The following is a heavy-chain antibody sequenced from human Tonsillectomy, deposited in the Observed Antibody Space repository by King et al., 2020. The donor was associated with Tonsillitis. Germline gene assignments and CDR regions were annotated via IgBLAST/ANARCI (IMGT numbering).Heavy chain of an antibody. D-gene: IGHD1-14*01. Sequence: VQLVETGGGLIQPGGSLRLSCAASGFTVSSNYMSWVRQAPGKGLEWVSVIYSGGSTYYADSVKGRFTISRDNSKNTLYLQMNSLRAEDTAVYYCARSPVYKDHYYYMDVWGKGTTVTVSS. CDR1: GFTVSSNY. CDR3: ARSPVYKDHYYYMDV. V-gene: IGHV3-53*02. J-gene: IGHJ6*03. CDR2: IYSGGST.